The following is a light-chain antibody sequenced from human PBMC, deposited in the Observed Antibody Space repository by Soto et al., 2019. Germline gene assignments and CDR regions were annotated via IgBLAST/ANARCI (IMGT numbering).Light chain of an antibody. J-gene: IGKJ4*01. CDR2: DAF. V-gene: IGKV3-11*01. CDR1: QSISTY. CDR3: QQRSNWPSLT. Sequence: EIVLTQSPATLSLSPGDRATLSCRASQSISTYLAWYQQRPGQAPRLLIYDAFTRATGIPARFSGSGSGTDFTLTISSLEPEDVAFYYCQQRSNWPSLTFGGGTKVEIK.